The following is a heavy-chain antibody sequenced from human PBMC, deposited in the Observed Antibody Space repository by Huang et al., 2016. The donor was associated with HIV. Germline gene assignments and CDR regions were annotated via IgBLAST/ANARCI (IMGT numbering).Heavy chain of an antibody. J-gene: IGHJ4*02. CDR3: ARDPLDIRRHFDF. D-gene: IGHD3-3*01. CDR1: GYTFSSHA. CDR2: INGGNGET. V-gene: IGHV1-3*01. Sequence: QVQLVQSGAEVKKPGTSVKVSCKTSGYTFSSHALHSLRQAPGQRPEWMGWINGGNGETKYSQKFQGGVTITSDTSANIGYMELNSLLSEDTAVYYCARDPLDIRRHFDFWGQGSLVTVSS.